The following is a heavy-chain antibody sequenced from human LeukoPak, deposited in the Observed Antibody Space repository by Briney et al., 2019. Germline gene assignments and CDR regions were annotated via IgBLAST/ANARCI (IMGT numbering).Heavy chain of an antibody. D-gene: IGHD6-13*01. CDR1: GGSISSYY. Sequence: SETLSLTCTVSGGSISSYYWSWIRQPAGKGLEWIGRIYTSGSTNYNPSLKSRVTMSVDTSKNQFSLKLSSVTAADTAVYYCASHFGESSSNRAFVIWGQGTMVTVSS. V-gene: IGHV4-4*07. CDR3: ASHFGESSSNRAFVI. CDR2: IYTSGST. J-gene: IGHJ3*02.